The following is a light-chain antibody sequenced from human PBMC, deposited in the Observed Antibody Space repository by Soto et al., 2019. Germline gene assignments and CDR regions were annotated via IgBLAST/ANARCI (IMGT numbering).Light chain of an antibody. CDR3: QQYNAWPLT. CDR2: GAS. J-gene: IGKJ4*01. CDR1: QSISSY. V-gene: IGKV3-15*01. Sequence: EIVMTQSPATLSVSPGERATLSCRARQSISSYLASCQQKPGQAPRLLIYGASTKATGIPARFSGSGSGTEFNLTINSLRSEDFAVYYCQQYNAWPLTFGGGTKVEIK.